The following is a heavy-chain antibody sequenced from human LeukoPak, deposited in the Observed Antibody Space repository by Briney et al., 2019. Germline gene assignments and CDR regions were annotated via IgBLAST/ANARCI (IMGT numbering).Heavy chain of an antibody. V-gene: IGHV4-39*07. D-gene: IGHD1-26*01. CDR1: GGSISSSGYY. CDR3: TRESGAFSPFGF. Sequence: SETLSLTCAVSGGSISSSGYYWGWIRQPPGKGLEWIGEVHLSGATNYNPSLESRVSMSIDTSKNQMSLKLTSVTAADTAIYFCTRESGAFSPFGFWGQGTLVTVSS. J-gene: IGHJ4*02. CDR2: VHLSGAT.